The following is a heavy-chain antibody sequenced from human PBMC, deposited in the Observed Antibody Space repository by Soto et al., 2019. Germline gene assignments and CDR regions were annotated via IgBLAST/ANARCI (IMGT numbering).Heavy chain of an antibody. CDR3: ARQSLWSKYKNYYYYMDV. V-gene: IGHV1-46*03. CDR2: TNPSGGST. Sequence: ASVKVSCKASGYTFTSYYMHWARQAPGQGLEWTGITNPSGGSTSYAQKFQGRVTMTRDTSTSTVYMELSSLRSEDTAVYYCARQSLWSKYKNYYYYMDVWGKGTTVTVSS. J-gene: IGHJ6*03. D-gene: IGHD3-10*01. CDR1: GYTFTSYY.